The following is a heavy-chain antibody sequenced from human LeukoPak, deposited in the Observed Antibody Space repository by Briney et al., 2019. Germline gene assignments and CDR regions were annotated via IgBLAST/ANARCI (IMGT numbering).Heavy chain of an antibody. V-gene: IGHV1-69*13. Sequence: PEASVKVSCKASGGTFSSYAISWVRQAPGQGLEWMGGIIPIFGTANYAQKFQGRVTITADESTSTAYMELSSLRSEDTAVYYCARDQDFGVVRHLYYYYGMGVWGQGTTVTVSS. D-gene: IGHD3-3*01. J-gene: IGHJ6*02. CDR1: GGTFSSYA. CDR2: IIPIFGTA. CDR3: ARDQDFGVVRHLYYYYGMGV.